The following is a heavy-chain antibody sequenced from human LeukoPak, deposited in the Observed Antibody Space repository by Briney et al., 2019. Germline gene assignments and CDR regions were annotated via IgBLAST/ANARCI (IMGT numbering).Heavy chain of an antibody. J-gene: IGHJ4*02. D-gene: IGHD6-13*01. V-gene: IGHV4-59*01. Sequence: SETLSLTCTVSGGSISGYYWSWIRQPPGKGLEWIGYIYYSGSTNYNPSLKSRVTISVDTSKNQFSLKLSSVTAADTAVYYCARVGSSSPEAFDYWGQGTLVTVSS. CDR3: ARVGSSSPEAFDY. CDR1: GGSISGYY. CDR2: IYYSGST.